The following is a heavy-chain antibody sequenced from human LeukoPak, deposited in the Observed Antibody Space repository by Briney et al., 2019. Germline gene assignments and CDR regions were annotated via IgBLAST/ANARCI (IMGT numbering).Heavy chain of an antibody. V-gene: IGHV1-2*02. CDR2: INSNTGDT. J-gene: IGHJ4*02. CDR3: ARDRYYGGNSYGY. D-gene: IGHD4-23*01. Sequence: GASVKVSCKASGYSSTDYYIYWVRQAPGQGLEWMGWINSNTGDTRYAQNFQGRVTMTRDTSTTTVYMELSSLTSDDTAVYYCARDRYYGGNSYGYWGQGTLVTVSS. CDR1: GYSSTDYY.